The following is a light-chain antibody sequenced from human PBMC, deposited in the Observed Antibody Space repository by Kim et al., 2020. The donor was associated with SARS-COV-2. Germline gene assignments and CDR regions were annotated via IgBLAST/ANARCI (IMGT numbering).Light chain of an antibody. V-gene: IGLV10-54*01. CDR2: TND. CDR3: LAWDSSLATWV. J-gene: IGLJ3*02. CDR1: SATFGFQG. Sequence: RPTATLTFTGNSATFGFQGAAWLQQHQGQPPKVLSYTNDSRPSGISERFSASRSGITASLTISGLQSEDEADYYCLAWDSSLATWVFGGGTQLTVL.